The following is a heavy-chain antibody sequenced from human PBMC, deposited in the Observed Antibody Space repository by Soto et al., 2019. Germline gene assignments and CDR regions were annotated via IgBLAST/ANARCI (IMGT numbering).Heavy chain of an antibody. J-gene: IGHJ6*02. V-gene: IGHV3-15*01. CDR1: GFTFSNAW. D-gene: IGHD3-9*01. Sequence: GGSLRLSCAASGFTFSNAWMSWVRQAPGKGLEWVGRIKSKTDGGTTDYAAPVKGRFTISRDDSKNTLYLQMNSLKTEDTAVYYCTTGSVLRYFDWSYYYYGMDVWGQGTTVTVSS. CDR2: IKSKTDGGTT. CDR3: TTGSVLRYFDWSYYYYGMDV.